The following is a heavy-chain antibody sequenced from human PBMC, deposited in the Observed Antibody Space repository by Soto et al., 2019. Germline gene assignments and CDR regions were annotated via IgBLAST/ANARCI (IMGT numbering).Heavy chain of an antibody. CDR3: ARLRIATNNYKWFDP. J-gene: IGHJ5*02. CDR2: IYVTGAV. Sequence: PSETLSLTCSVSGAALSSGNYYFICIRQFPGKGLEWIGHIYVTGAVDYNPSLRDRITISQDTSERQFSLNLRLVTAADTAVYYCARLRIATNNYKWFDPWGQGTLVTVSS. V-gene: IGHV4-31*03. CDR1: GAALSSGNYY. D-gene: IGHD2-21*01.